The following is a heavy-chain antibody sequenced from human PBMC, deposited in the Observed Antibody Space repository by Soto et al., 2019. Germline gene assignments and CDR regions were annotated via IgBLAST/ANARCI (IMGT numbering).Heavy chain of an antibody. CDR1: GYTFTTYG. D-gene: IGHD5-12*01. CDR3: ARVKGVATIVDY. J-gene: IGHJ4*02. V-gene: IGHV1-18*01. Sequence: QVQLVQSGAEVKKPGASVRVSCKASGYTFTTYGISWVRQAPGQGLEWMGWISGGNTKYVEKLQGRVTMTTDTSTNTAYMELRSLRSDDTAVYYCARVKGVATIVDYWGQGTLVTVSS. CDR2: ISGGNT.